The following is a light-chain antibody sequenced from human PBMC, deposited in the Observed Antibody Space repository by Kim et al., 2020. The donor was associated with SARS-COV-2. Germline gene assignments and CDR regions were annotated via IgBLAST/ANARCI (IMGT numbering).Light chain of an antibody. Sequence: LWPGERATLTCRANQRIDNYLAWDQQKPGQAPRLLIYDASNRATGIPARFSGSGSGTHFTLTISSLEPEDFAFYYCQQRTSWPLTFGGGTKVDIK. J-gene: IGKJ4*01. CDR1: QRIDNY. CDR3: QQRTSWPLT. CDR2: DAS. V-gene: IGKV3-11*01.